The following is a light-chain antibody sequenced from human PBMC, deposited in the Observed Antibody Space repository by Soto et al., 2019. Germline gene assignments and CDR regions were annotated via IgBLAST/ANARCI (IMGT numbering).Light chain of an antibody. CDR3: TSYTRSPLYV. V-gene: IGLV2-14*03. CDR1: SSDIGGSNY. Sequence: QSALTQPASVSGSPGQSITVSCTGTSSDIGGSNYVSWYQQHPGKAPRLIIHDVNNRPSGVSARFSGSKSGNTASLTISGFQAEDEADYYCTSYTRSPLYVFGTGTKVTVL. CDR2: DVN. J-gene: IGLJ1*01.